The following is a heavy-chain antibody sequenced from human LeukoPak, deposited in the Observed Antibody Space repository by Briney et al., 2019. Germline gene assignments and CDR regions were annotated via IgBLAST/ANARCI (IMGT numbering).Heavy chain of an antibody. CDR2: INPNTGGT. V-gene: IGHV1-2*06. CDR3: ARKGDYEVDFDY. CDR1: GYTFINYF. J-gene: IGHJ4*02. D-gene: IGHD4-17*01. Sequence: ASVKVSCKASGYTFINYFLHWVRQAPGQGLEWMGRINPNTGGTNYAQKFQGRIIMTRDTSINTAYMELTRLRSDDTAVYYCARKGDYEVDFDYWGQGTLVTVSS.